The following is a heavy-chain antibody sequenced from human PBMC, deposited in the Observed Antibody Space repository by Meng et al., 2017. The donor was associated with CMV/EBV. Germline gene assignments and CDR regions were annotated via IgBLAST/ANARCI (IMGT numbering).Heavy chain of an antibody. D-gene: IGHD2-2*01. J-gene: IGHJ4*02. CDR1: GFTFSSYG. V-gene: IGHV3-30*02. CDR3: ANLVGGVPAANY. CDR2: IRYDGSNK. Sequence: GESLKISCAASGFTFSSYGMHWVRQAPGKGLEWVAFIRYDGSNKYYADSVKGRFTISRDNSKNTLYLQMNSLRAEDTAVYYCANLVGGVPAANYWGQGTLVTVSS.